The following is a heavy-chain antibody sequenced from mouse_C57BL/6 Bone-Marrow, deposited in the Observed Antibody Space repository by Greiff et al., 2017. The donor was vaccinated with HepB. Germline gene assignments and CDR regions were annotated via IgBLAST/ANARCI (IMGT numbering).Heavy chain of an antibody. CDR2: IRNKANGYTT. D-gene: IGHD2-1*01. CDR3: ARGGYGNYVSFDY. CDR1: GFTFTDYY. J-gene: IGHJ2*01. V-gene: IGHV7-3*01. Sequence: EVKLVESGGGLVQPGGSLSLSCAASGFTFTDYYMSWVRQPPGKALEWLGFIRNKANGYTTEYSASVKGRFTISRDNSQSILYLQMNALRAEDSATYYCARGGYGNYVSFDYWGQGTTLTVSS.